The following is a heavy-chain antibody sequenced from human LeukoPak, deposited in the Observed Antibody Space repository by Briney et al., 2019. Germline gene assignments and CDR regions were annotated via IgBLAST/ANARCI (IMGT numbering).Heavy chain of an antibody. D-gene: IGHD5-12*01. Sequence: GSTYYADSVKGRFTICRDISKNTLYLQMSSLRGEDTAVYYCARDREGGYDYWGQGTLVTVSS. CDR2: GST. CDR3: ARDREGGYDY. J-gene: IGHJ4*02. V-gene: IGHV3-53*01.